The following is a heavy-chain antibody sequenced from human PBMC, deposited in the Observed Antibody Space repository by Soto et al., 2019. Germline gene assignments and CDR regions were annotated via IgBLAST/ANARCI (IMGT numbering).Heavy chain of an antibody. Sequence: ASVKVSCKASGYTFTGYYMHWVRQAPGQGLEWMGWINPNSGGTNYAQKFQGRVTMTRDTSISTAYMELSRLRSDDTAVYYCARDERRVVVIPKCLVYWGQGTLVTVSS. J-gene: IGHJ4*02. CDR2: INPNSGGT. CDR1: GYTFTGYY. V-gene: IGHV1-2*02. D-gene: IGHD3-22*01. CDR3: ARDERRVVVIPKCLVY.